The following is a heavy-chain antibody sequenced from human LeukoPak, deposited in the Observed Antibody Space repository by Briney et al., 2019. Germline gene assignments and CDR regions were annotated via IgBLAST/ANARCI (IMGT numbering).Heavy chain of an antibody. D-gene: IGHD3-9*01. CDR1: GITFRSYG. Sequence: GGSLRLSCAASGITFRSYGMHWVRQAPGKGLEWVAVISYDGSHKYYADSVKGRFSISRDNSKNTLYLQMNSLRSDDTAVYYCARDLADILTGYAYWGQGTLVTVSS. CDR2: ISYDGSHK. J-gene: IGHJ4*02. CDR3: ARDLADILTGYAY. V-gene: IGHV3-30*03.